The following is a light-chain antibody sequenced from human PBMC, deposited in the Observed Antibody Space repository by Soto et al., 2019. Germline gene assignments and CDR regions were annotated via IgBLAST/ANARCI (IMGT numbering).Light chain of an antibody. Sequence: SVLTQPPSVSGTPRQGVTLSFSWGSSTIGENTVNWYQQLPGTAPKLLIHSNNKRPSGVPDRFSGSKSGTSGSLAISGLQSEDEADYYCAAWDDSLNGFVFGIGTKVTVL. CDR1: SSTIGENT. CDR2: SNN. V-gene: IGLV1-44*01. J-gene: IGLJ1*01. CDR3: AAWDDSLNGFV.